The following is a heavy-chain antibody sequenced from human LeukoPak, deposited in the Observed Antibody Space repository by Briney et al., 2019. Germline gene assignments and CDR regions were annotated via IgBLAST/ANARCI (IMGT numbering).Heavy chain of an antibody. CDR3: ARHVGYCSGRSCYGVAFDI. CDR1: GVAISSYY. Sequence: PSETLSLTCTVSGVAISSYYWSWIRQPPGEGLEWIEYIYYSGITRYNPSLKSRSTIAVDTSKTQFSLKLSSVTAAGTAVYYCARHVGYCSGRSCYGVAFDIWGQGTMVTVSS. J-gene: IGHJ3*02. V-gene: IGHV4-59*08. D-gene: IGHD2-15*01. CDR2: IYYSGIT.